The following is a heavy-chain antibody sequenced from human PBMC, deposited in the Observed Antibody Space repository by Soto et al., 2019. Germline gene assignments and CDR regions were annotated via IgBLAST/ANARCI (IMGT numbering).Heavy chain of an antibody. Sequence: ASVKVSCKASGYTFTSYAMHWVRQAPGQRLEWMGWINAGNGNTKYSQKFQGRVTITRDTSASTAYMELSSLRSEDTAVYYCAREPSNHAYGSGSYYMSWFDPWGQGTLVTVSS. CDR1: GYTFTSYA. V-gene: IGHV1-3*01. CDR3: AREPSNHAYGSGSYYMSWFDP. CDR2: INAGNGNT. J-gene: IGHJ5*02. D-gene: IGHD3-10*01.